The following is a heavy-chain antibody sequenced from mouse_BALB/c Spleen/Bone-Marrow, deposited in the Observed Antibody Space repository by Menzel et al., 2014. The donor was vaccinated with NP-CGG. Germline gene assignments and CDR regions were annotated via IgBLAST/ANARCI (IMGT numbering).Heavy chain of an antibody. V-gene: IGHV1-7*01. D-gene: IGHD1-1*01. J-gene: IGHJ4*01. CDR3: ARQITTVDYAMDY. CDR1: GYTFTSYW. Sequence: QVQLKESGAELAKPGASVKMSCKASGYTFTSYWMHWVKRRPGQGLERIGYINPSTGYTEYNQKFKDKATLTADKSSSTAYMQLSSLTSEDSAVYYCARQITTVDYAMDYWGQGTSVTVSS. CDR2: INPSTGYT.